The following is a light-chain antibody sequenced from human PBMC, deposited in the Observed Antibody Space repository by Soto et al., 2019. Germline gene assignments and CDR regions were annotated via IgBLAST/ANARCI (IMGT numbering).Light chain of an antibody. CDR3: QVWDSSSVHVV. CDR1: NIGSKS. V-gene: IGLV3-21*04. Sequence: SYELTQPPSVSVAPGKTARITCGGNNIGSKSVHWYQQKPGQAPVLVIYYDSDRPSGIPERFSCSNSGNTATLTISRVEAGDEADYYCQVWDSSSVHVVFGGGTKLTVL. J-gene: IGLJ2*01. CDR2: YDS.